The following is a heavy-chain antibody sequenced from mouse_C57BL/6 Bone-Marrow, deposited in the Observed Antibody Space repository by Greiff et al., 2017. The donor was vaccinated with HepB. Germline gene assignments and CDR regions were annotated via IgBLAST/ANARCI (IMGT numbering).Heavy chain of an antibody. Sequence: DVMLVESGGGLVKPGGSLKLSCAASGFTFSSYAMSWVRQTPEKRLEWVATISDGGSYTYYPDNVKGRFTISRDNAKNNLYLQMSHLKSEDTAMYYCAAPGAMDYWGQGTSVTVSS. CDR1: GFTFSSYA. CDR2: ISDGGSYT. CDR3: AAPGAMDY. V-gene: IGHV5-4*03. J-gene: IGHJ4*01.